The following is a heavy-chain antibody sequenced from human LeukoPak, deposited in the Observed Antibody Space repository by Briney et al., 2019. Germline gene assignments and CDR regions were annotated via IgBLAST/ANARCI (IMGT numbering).Heavy chain of an antibody. Sequence: GRSLRLSCAASGFTFSSYGMHWVRQAPGKGLEWVAVISYDGSNKYYADSVKGRFTISRDNSKNTLYLQMNSLRAEDAAVYYCAKDLLLGYSGYDWGEPYYYYGMDVWGKGTTVTVSS. J-gene: IGHJ6*04. D-gene: IGHD5-12*01. CDR1: GFTFSSYG. V-gene: IGHV3-30*18. CDR2: ISYDGSNK. CDR3: AKDLLLGYSGYDWGEPYYYYGMDV.